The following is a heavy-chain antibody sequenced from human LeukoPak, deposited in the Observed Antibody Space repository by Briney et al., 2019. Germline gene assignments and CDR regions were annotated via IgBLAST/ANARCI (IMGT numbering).Heavy chain of an antibody. Sequence: PGGSLRLSCAASGFTFSSYAMSWVRQAPGKGLKWVSAISGSGGSTYYADSVKGRFTISRDNSKNTLYLQMNSLRAEDTAVYYCASTDLLGQAFDIWGQGTMVTVSS. D-gene: IGHD1-26*01. J-gene: IGHJ3*02. CDR3: ASTDLLGQAFDI. V-gene: IGHV3-23*01. CDR1: GFTFSSYA. CDR2: ISGSGGST.